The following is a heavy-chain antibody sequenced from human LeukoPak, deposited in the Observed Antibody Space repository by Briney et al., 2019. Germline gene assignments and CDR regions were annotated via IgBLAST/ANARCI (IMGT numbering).Heavy chain of an antibody. CDR1: GFTFSSYG. CDR3: AKEERGYSYGTPFEY. J-gene: IGHJ4*02. D-gene: IGHD5-18*01. Sequence: GGSLRLSCAASGFTFSSYGMHWVRQAPGKGLEWVAFIRYDGSNKYYADSVKGRITISRDNSKTTLYLQMNSLRPEETAVYYCAKEERGYSYGTPFEYWGQGTLVTVSS. V-gene: IGHV3-30*02. CDR2: IRYDGSNK.